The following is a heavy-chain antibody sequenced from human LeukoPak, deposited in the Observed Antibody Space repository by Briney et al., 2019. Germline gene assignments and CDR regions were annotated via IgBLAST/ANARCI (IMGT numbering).Heavy chain of an antibody. J-gene: IGHJ6*02. CDR1: GFTLGDYA. V-gene: IGHV3-49*04. D-gene: IGHD3-3*01. CDR2: IRSNGYGGTT. Sequence: GRSLRLSCAASGFTLGDYALSWVRQAPGKGLEWVGLIRSNGYGGTTEYAASVKGRFTISRDVSKSIAYLQMNSLKTEDTAVYYCSRGTIFGVVVMYYSGMDVWGQGTTVTVSS. CDR3: SRGTIFGVVVMYYSGMDV.